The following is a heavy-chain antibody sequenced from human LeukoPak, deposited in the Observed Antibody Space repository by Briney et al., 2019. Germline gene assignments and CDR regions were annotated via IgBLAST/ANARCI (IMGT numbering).Heavy chain of an antibody. V-gene: IGHV3-21*01. CDR3: ARDFVPAANTNWFDP. CDR1: GFTFSSYS. CDR2: ISSSSSYI. Sequence: PGGSLRLSCAASGFTFSSYSMNWVRQAPGKGLEWVSSISSSSSYIYYADSVKGRSTISRDNAKNSLYLQMNSLRAEDTAVYYCARDFVPAANTNWFDPWGQGTLVTVSS. D-gene: IGHD2-2*01. J-gene: IGHJ5*02.